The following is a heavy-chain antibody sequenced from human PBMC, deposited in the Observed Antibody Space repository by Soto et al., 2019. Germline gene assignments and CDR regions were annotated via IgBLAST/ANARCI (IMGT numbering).Heavy chain of an antibody. J-gene: IGHJ6*01. CDR3: ARDPAHYDILTGNVSYYYAMDV. CDR1: GFTFSTYS. CDR2: ISLDGSNK. D-gene: IGHD3-9*01. V-gene: IGHV3-30-3*01. Sequence: QVQLVESGGGVVQPGRSLRLSCAASGFTFSTYSMHCVRQAPGKGLEWVALISLDGSNKYYADSVKGRFTISRDTSKNTLYLQMNSLRAEDTAVYYCARDPAHYDILTGNVSYYYAMDVW.